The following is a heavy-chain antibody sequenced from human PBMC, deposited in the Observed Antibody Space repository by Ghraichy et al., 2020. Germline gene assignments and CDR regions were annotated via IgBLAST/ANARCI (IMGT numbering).Heavy chain of an antibody. Sequence: SETLSLTCAVYGGSFSGYYWSWIRQPPGKGLEWIGEINHSGSTNYNPSLKSRVTISVDTSKNQFSLKLSSVTAADTAVYYCGRDSTVAVLDYWGQGTLVTVSS. J-gene: IGHJ4*02. D-gene: IGHD4-23*01. V-gene: IGHV4-34*01. CDR2: INHSGST. CDR1: GGSFSGYY. CDR3: GRDSTVAVLDY.